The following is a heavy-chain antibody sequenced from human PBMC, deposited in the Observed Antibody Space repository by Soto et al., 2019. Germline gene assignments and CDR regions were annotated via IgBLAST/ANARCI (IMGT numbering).Heavy chain of an antibody. J-gene: IGHJ4*02. D-gene: IGHD3-3*01. CDR2: IYNGGST. Sequence: PSETQSLTCTVSGDSVSSVGFHWAWLRRPPGKGLEWIGYIYNGGSTYYRPSLESRMRMSLDATRNHYSLRLTSVTAADTAVYFCARAPVGLDTISYFDYWGQGKLVTVSS. V-gene: IGHV4-30-4*01. CDR3: ARAPVGLDTISYFDY. CDR1: GDSVSSVGFH.